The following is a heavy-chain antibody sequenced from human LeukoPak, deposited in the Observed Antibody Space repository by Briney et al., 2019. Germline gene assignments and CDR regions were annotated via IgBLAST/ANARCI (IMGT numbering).Heavy chain of an antibody. V-gene: IGHV3-23*01. CDR3: AKDKDPSMVTSHYFHY. J-gene: IGHJ4*02. D-gene: IGHD5-18*01. CDR1: GFTFSTYA. Sequence: GGSLRLPCAASGFTFSTYAMNWVRQAPGKGLEWVSAINHSGGSIYYADSVKGRFTVSRDNSKNTLYLRMNSLRAEDTAIYYCAKDKDPSMVTSHYFHYWGQGALVTVSS. CDR2: INHSGGSI.